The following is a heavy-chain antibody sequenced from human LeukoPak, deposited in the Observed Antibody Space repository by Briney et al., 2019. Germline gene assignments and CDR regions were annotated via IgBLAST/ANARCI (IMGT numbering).Heavy chain of an antibody. D-gene: IGHD6-13*01. CDR1: GFTFSSYA. V-gene: IGHV3-30-3*01. CDR2: ISYDGSNK. Sequence: GGSLRVCCAASGFTFSSYAMHWVRQAPGKGLERVAVISYDGSNKYYADSVKGRFTISRDNSKNTLYLQMNSLRAEDTAVYYCARDSLPYSSSWCYWGQGTLVTVSS. J-gene: IGHJ4*02. CDR3: ARDSLPYSSSWCY.